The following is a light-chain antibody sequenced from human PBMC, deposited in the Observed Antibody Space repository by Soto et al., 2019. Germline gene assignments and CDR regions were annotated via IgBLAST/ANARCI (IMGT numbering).Light chain of an antibody. CDR3: QQYNSYAWT. V-gene: IGKV1-5*01. J-gene: IGKJ1*01. Sequence: GDRVTITCRASQSISKSLAWYQQKPGKAPKLLIYDASSLESGVPSRFSGSGSGTEFTLTISSLQPDDFATYYCQQYNSYAWTFGQGTKVDIK. CDR2: DAS. CDR1: QSISKS.